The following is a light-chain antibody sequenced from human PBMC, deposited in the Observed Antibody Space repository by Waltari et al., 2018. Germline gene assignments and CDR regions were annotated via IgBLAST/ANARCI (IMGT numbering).Light chain of an antibody. CDR1: GSNVGRNY. V-gene: IGLV1-47*01. Sequence: QSVVTQPPSASETPGQRVTISCSGSGSNVGRNYVTWYQQVPGTAPKVVIYRTDRRPSGVPDRFSGSKSGTSASLAISGLRSEDEADYYCAVWDDSVSGWVFGGGTKLTVL. J-gene: IGLJ3*02. CDR3: AVWDDSVSGWV. CDR2: RTD.